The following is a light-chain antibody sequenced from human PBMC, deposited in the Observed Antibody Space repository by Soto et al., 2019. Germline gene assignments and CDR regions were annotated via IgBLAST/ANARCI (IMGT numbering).Light chain of an antibody. J-gene: IGKJ1*01. CDR3: MQGSYWTRT. CDR2: EVS. V-gene: IGKV2-30*01. CDR1: QSLLYTDGNTY. Sequence: VMTQSPLSLPVTLGQPASISCRSSQSLLYTDGNTYLSWFQQRPGQSPRRLIYEVSNRDSGVPDRFSGSGSGTDFTLKIRRVEAEDVGVYYCMQGSYWTRTFGQGTKVEIK.